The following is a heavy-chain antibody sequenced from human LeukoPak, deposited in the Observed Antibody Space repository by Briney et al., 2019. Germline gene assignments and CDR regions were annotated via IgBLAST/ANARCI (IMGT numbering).Heavy chain of an antibody. CDR3: ARWLDYYDSSGYYAFDY. D-gene: IGHD3-22*01. V-gene: IGHV4-59*08. CDR2: IYYSGST. CDR1: GGSISSYY. J-gene: IGHJ4*02. Sequence: PSETLSLTCTVSGGSISSYYWSWIRQPPGEGLEWIGYIYYSGSTNYNPSLKSRVTISVDTSKNQFSLKLSSVTAADTAVYYCARWLDYYDSSGYYAFDYWGQGTLVTVSS.